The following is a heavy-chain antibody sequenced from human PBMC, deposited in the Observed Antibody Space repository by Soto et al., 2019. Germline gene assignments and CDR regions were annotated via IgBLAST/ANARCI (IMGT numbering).Heavy chain of an antibody. V-gene: IGHV1-69*12. D-gene: IGHD3-16*01. J-gene: IGHJ4*02. Sequence: QVQLVQSGAEVKKPGSSVKVSCKASGGTFSSYAISWVRQAPGQGLEWMGGIIPIFGTANYAQKFQGRVTITADEPTSTAYMELRSLRSEDPAVYYCARDAPIAAARWGIFDYWGRGTLVTVSS. CDR1: GGTFSSYA. CDR2: IIPIFGTA. CDR3: ARDAPIAAARWGIFDY.